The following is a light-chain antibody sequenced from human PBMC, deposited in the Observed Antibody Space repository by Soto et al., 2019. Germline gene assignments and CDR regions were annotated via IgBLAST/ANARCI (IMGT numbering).Light chain of an antibody. CDR2: ANN. CDR1: SSNIGSNF. CDR3: AAWDDSLSGWV. Sequence: QSVLTQPPSASGTPGQRVTISCSGSSSNIGSNFVYWYQQLPGTAPKVVIYANNERPSGVPDRFSGSKSGTSASLAISGPRSEDEAVYHCAAWDDSLSGWVFGGGTKLTVL. V-gene: IGLV1-47*02. J-gene: IGLJ2*01.